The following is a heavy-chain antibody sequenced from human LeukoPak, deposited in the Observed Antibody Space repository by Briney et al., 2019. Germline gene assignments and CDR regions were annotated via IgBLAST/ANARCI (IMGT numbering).Heavy chain of an antibody. V-gene: IGHV5-51*01. CDR1: GYSFTYYW. Sequence: GEPLKTSCMCSGYSFTYYWSCCVRQAPGGRLGWVEIIYTSDSDTNSTPNFQGPITISTDKSIDTANLQSSSPEASATAIYYCARQSDSGFDFDSWGQGALVSVSS. J-gene: IGHJ4*02. CDR2: IYTSDSDT. D-gene: IGHD5-12*01. CDR3: ARQSDSGFDFDS.